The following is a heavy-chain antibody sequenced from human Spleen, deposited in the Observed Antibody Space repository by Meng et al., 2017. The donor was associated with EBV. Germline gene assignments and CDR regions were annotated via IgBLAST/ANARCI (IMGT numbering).Heavy chain of an antibody. Sequence: VQLVGSWGGLVKPGESLRLYSAASGFIFSVSYMTWIRQTPGKGLEWISYISNSVTTIKYADSVKGRFTISRDNAKNSLYLQLNSLRVDDTAVYYCARGSGRWTFDYWGQGTLVTVSS. V-gene: IGHV3-11*01. CDR3: ARGSGRWTFDY. J-gene: IGHJ4*02. CDR2: ISNSVTTI. CDR1: GFIFSVSY. D-gene: IGHD1-26*01.